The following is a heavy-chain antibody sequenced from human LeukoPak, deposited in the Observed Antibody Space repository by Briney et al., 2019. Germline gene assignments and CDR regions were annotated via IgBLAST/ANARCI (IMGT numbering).Heavy chain of an antibody. Sequence: GGSLRLSCAASGFTFSSYSMNWVRQAPGKGLEWVSYISSSSSTIYYADSVKGRFTISRDNSRNTVYMQMDSLRAEDTAIYYCAGDRNSDWYSPLDYWGQGSQVTVSP. CDR2: ISSSSSTI. CDR1: GFTFSSYS. J-gene: IGHJ4*02. V-gene: IGHV3-48*01. D-gene: IGHD6-19*01. CDR3: AGDRNSDWYSPLDY.